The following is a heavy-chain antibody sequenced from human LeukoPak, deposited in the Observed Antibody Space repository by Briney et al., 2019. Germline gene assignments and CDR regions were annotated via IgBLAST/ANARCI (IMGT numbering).Heavy chain of an antibody. CDR3: TTDPHYYDSSGYYRENYYDY. J-gene: IGHJ4*02. Sequence: GGSLRLSCAASGFTFSNAWMSWVRQAPGKGLEWVGRIKSKTDGGTTDYAAPVKGRFTISRDDSKNTLYLQMNSLKTEDTAVYYCTTDPHYYDSSGYYRENYYDYWGQGTLVTVSS. CDR1: GFTFSNAW. D-gene: IGHD3-22*01. CDR2: IKSKTDGGTT. V-gene: IGHV3-15*01.